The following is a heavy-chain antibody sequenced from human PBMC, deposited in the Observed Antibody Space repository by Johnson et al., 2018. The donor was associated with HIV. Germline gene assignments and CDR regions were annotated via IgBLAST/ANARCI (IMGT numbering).Heavy chain of an antibody. D-gene: IGHD6-19*01. Sequence: QVQLVESGGSLVQPGGSMRLSCAASGFTFTDYYMTWIRQAPGKGLEWVSHISTSGGGIYYADSVEGRFTISRDNARNSLYLQMNSLRAEDTAVYYCARVRYSSGWPLYAFDIWGQGTVVIVSS. CDR3: ARVRYSSGWPLYAFDI. J-gene: IGHJ3*02. CDR1: GFTFTDYY. CDR2: ISTSGGGI. V-gene: IGHV3-11*04.